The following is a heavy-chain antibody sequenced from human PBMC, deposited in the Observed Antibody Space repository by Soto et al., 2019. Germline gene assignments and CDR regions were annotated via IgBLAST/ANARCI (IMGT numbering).Heavy chain of an antibody. D-gene: IGHD6-6*01. CDR3: AREMSIAARPPQTLYYMDV. CDR1: GYTFTSYG. V-gene: IGHV1-18*01. J-gene: IGHJ6*03. CDR2: ISAYNGNT. Sequence: ASVKVSCKASGYTFTSYGISWVRQAPGQGLEWMGWISAYNGNTNYAQKLQGRVTMTTDTSTSTAYMELRSLRSDDTAVYYCAREMSIAARPPQTLYYMDVWGKGTTVTVSS.